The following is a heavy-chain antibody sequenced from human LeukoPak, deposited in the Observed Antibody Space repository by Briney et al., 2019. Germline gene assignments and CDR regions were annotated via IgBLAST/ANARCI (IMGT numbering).Heavy chain of an antibody. J-gene: IGHJ3*01. V-gene: IGHV3-48*03. CDR3: ARATYFYDSSGYYSGAFDV. Sequence: GGSLRLSCAASGFTFSSFEMNWVRQAPGKGLEWISYISSNGDTIYYANTVKGRFTISRDNAKNSLYLEMNSLRAEDTAVYYCARATYFYDSSGYYSGAFDVWGQGTIVTVSS. CDR2: ISSNGDTI. D-gene: IGHD3-22*01. CDR1: GFTFSSFE.